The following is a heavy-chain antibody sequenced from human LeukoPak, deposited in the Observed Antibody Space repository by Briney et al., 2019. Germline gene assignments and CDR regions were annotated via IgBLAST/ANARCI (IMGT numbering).Heavy chain of an antibody. V-gene: IGHV1-2*02. CDR3: ARVLGYCRSINCYTLWFDP. Sequence: ASVKVSCKASGYTFTAYYIHWVRQAPGQGLEYMGWINPNSGGTDYAQKFQGRVTMTGDTSISTAYMELSRLKSDDTAVYYCARVLGYCRSINCYTLWFDPWGQGTLVTVSS. J-gene: IGHJ5*02. CDR1: GYTFTAYY. CDR2: INPNSGGT. D-gene: IGHD2-2*02.